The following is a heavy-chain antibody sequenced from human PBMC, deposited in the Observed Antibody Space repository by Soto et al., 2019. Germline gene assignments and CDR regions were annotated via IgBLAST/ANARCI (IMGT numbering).Heavy chain of an antibody. D-gene: IGHD4-17*01. V-gene: IGHV3-21*01. Sequence: EVQLVESGGGLVKPGGSLRLSCAASGFIFSSYTMTWVRQAPGKGLEWVSSISSSSNIEYADSVKGRFSVSRDNDNNSLFLQINSLRAEDTAVYYCAREDYAGASPRFDYWGLGALVTVSS. J-gene: IGHJ4*02. CDR2: ISSSSNI. CDR3: AREDYAGASPRFDY. CDR1: GFIFSSYT.